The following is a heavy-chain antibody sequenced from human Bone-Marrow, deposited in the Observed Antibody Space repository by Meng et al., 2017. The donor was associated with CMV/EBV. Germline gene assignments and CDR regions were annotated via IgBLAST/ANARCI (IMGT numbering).Heavy chain of an antibody. CDR3: AKSSDFWSGYYYYYYGMDV. D-gene: IGHD3-3*01. V-gene: IGHV3-33*06. Sequence: GESLKISCAASGFTFSSYGMHWVRQAPGKGLEWVAVIWYDGSNKYYADSVKGRFTISRDNSKNTLYLQMNSLRAEDTAVYYCAKSSDFWSGYYYYYYGMDVWGQGTTVNVAS. CDR2: IWYDGSNK. CDR1: GFTFSSYG. J-gene: IGHJ6*02.